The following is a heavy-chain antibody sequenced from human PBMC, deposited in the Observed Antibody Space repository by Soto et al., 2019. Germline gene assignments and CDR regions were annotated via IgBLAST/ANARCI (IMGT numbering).Heavy chain of an antibody. CDR1: LGSISSSSFY. CDR3: ARHIAVAGNPLDFDY. Sequence: SVTMRLTCTVSLGSISSSSFYWGWIRRPPGKGLEWIGTIYYSGSTYYNPSLKSRVSISVDTSENQFSLKLSSVTAADTAIYYCARHIAVAGNPLDFDYWGQGALVTVSS. CDR2: IYYSGST. J-gene: IGHJ4*02. V-gene: IGHV4-39*01. D-gene: IGHD6-19*01.